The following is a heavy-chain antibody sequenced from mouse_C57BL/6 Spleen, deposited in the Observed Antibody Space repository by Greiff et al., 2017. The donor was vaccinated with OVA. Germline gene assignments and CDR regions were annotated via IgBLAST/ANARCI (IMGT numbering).Heavy chain of an antibody. CDR2: IHPNSGST. V-gene: IGHV1-64*01. Sequence: VQLQQSGAELVKPGASVKLSCKASGYTFTSYWMHWVKQRPGQGLEWIGMIHPNSGSTNYNEKFKSKATLTVDKSSSTAYMQLSSLASEDSAVYCSARDYYGEGFEDWGNGTTLTVSS. CDR3: ARDYYGEGFED. D-gene: IGHD1-1*01. J-gene: IGHJ2*01. CDR1: GYTFTSYW.